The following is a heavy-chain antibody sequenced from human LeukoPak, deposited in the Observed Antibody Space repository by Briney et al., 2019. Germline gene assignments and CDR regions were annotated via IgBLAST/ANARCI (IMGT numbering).Heavy chain of an antibody. V-gene: IGHV4-39*01. J-gene: IGHJ4*02. CDR3: ARQTFGALYFDS. CDR2: IYYSGST. D-gene: IGHD3-10*01. CDR1: GGSLSSNDYY. Sequence: PSETLSLTCTVSGGSLSSNDYYWDWIRQPPGMGLEYIGSIYYSGSTYYNPSLKSRVTISVDTSKNQFSLKLSSVTAADTAVYYCARQTFGALYFDSWGQGTLVTVSS.